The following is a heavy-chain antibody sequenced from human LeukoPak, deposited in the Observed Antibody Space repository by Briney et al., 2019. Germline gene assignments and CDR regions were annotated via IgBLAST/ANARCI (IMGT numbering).Heavy chain of an antibody. J-gene: IGHJ2*01. V-gene: IGHV4-59*01. Sequence: SETLSLTCTVSGGSINSYYWSWIRQPPGKGLEWIGYIYYSGNTNYNPSLKSRVSISIDTSKNQFSLQLSSVTAADTAVYYCARNRDSSGLRDFDPWGRGTLVTVSA. CDR1: GGSINSYY. CDR2: IYYSGNT. CDR3: ARNRDSSGLRDFDP. D-gene: IGHD3-22*01.